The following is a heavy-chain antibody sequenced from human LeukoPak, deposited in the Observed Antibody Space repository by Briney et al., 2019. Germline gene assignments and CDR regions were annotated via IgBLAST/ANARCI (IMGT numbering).Heavy chain of an antibody. D-gene: IGHD5-24*01. V-gene: IGHV5-51*01. J-gene: IGHJ4*02. CDR3: AISLGRLRGVGYNNRGDY. CDR1: GYSFTSYW. CDR2: IYPDDSDT. Sequence: GESLKISGKGSGYSFTSYWLGGVRQMLGKGIEFMGIIYPDDSDTSYSPSFQGQVTIAADKSISTAYLQWSSLKASDTAMYYCAISLGRLRGVGYNNRGDYWGQGTLVTVSS.